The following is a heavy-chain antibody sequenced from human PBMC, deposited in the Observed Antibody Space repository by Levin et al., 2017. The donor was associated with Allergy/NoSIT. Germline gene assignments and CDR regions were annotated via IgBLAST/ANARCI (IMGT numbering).Heavy chain of an antibody. V-gene: IGHV4-59*01. CDR1: GGSISSYY. J-gene: IGHJ3*02. CDR2: IYYSGST. Sequence: SEPLSLTCTVSGGSISSYYWSWIRQPPGKGLEWIGYIYYSGSTNYNPSLKSRVTISVDTSKNQFSLKLSSVTAADTAVYYCARSILTGYNSAFDIWGQGTMVTVSS. D-gene: IGHD3-9*01. CDR3: ARSILTGYNSAFDI.